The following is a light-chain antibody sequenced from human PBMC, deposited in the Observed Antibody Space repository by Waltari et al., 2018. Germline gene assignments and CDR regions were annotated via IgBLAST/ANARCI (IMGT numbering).Light chain of an antibody. CDR1: RSNIGRNY. J-gene: IGLJ3*02. CDR2: RNN. V-gene: IGLV1-47*01. CDR3: AAWDDSLSGPWV. Sequence: QSVLTQPPSASGTPGQRVTTSCSGSRSNIGRNYVYWYQQLPGTAPKLLIYRNNQRPSGVPDRFSGSKSGTSASLAISGLRSEDEADYYCAAWDDSLSGPWVFGGGTKLTVL.